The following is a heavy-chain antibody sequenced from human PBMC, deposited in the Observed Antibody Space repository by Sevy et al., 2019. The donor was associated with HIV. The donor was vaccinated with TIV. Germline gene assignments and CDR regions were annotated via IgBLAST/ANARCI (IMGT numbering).Heavy chain of an antibody. Sequence: GESLKISCAASGFTFSGSAMHWVRQGSGKGLEWVGRIRSKANSYATAYAASVKGRFTISRDNSKNTAYLQMNSLKTEDTAVYYCTRLPLSCSGGSCHGTWGQGTLVTVSS. D-gene: IGHD2-15*01. CDR2: IRSKANSYAT. CDR1: GFTFSGSA. CDR3: TRLPLSCSGGSCHGT. J-gene: IGHJ5*02. V-gene: IGHV3-73*01.